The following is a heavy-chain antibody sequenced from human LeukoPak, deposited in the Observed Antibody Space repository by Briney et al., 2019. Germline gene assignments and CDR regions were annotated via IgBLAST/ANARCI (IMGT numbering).Heavy chain of an antibody. CDR2: ISYDGSNK. V-gene: IGHV3-30*03. Sequence: GGSLRLSCAASGFTVSSNYMSWVRQAPGKGLEWVAVISYDGSNKYYADSVKGRFTISRDNSKNTLYLQMNSLRAEDTAVYYCARAAMVSYYFDYWGQGTLVTVSS. J-gene: IGHJ4*02. CDR3: ARAAMVSYYFDY. D-gene: IGHD5-18*01. CDR1: GFTVSSNY.